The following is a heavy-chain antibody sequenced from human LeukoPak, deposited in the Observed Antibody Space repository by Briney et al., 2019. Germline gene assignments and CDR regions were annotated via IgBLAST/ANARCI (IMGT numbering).Heavy chain of an antibody. D-gene: IGHD3-3*01. J-gene: IGHJ5*02. Sequence: SETLSLTCTVSGGSISSGGYYWSWIRQPPGKGLEWIGEINHSGSTNYNPSLKSRVTISVDTSKNQFSLKLSSVTAADTAVYYCARFSRFTGYNWFDPWGQGTLVTVSS. CDR1: GGSISSGGYY. CDR3: ARFSRFTGYNWFDP. V-gene: IGHV4-39*07. CDR2: INHSGST.